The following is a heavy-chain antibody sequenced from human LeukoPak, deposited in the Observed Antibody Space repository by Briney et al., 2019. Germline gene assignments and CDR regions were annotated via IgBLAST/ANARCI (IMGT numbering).Heavy chain of an antibody. CDR3: ARDPDEWLLPMDY. J-gene: IGHJ4*02. CDR1: GFTFSSYW. Sequence: GGSLRLSCAASGFTFSSYWMSWVRQAPGKGREWVANIKQDGSEKYYVDSVKGRFTISRDNAKDSLYLQMNSLRAEDTAVYYCARDPDEWLLPMDYWGQGTLVTVSS. V-gene: IGHV3-7*01. D-gene: IGHD3-22*01. CDR2: IKQDGSEK.